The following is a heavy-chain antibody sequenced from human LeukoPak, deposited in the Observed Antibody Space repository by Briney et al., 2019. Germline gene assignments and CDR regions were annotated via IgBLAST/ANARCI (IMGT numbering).Heavy chain of an antibody. J-gene: IGHJ4*02. CDR3: ARDRGWLRFFIAY. D-gene: IGHD5-12*01. CDR1: GYTFTGYY. Sequence: ASVKVSFKASGYTFTGYYMHWVRQAPGQGLEWMGRINPNSGGTNYAQKFQGRVTMTRDTSISTAYMELSRLRSDDTAVYFCARDRGWLRFFIAYWGQGTLVTVSS. CDR2: INPNSGGT. V-gene: IGHV1-2*06.